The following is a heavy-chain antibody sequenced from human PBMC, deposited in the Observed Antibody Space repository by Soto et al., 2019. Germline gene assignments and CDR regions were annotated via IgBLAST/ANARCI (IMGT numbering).Heavy chain of an antibody. CDR1: VFTSSG. Sequence: QDQLVQSGAEVKKPGASGKVSCKALVFTSSGISWARQAPGQRLGWRGWIRTHNGNTIYAQKFQGRVIMTVDTSTATVYMEVRSLRPDDTAVYLCAREGILGLFEAYDLWCQGTMVTVSS. V-gene: IGHV1-18*04. J-gene: IGHJ3*01. D-gene: IGHD3-3*01. CDR2: IRTHNGNT. CDR3: AREGILGLFEAYDL.